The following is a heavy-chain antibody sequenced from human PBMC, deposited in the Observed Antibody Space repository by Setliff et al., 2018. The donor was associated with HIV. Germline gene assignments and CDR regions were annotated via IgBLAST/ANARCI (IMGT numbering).Heavy chain of an antibody. V-gene: IGHV4-59*12. Sequence: LSLTCTVSDVSISAYYWSWIRQPPGKGLEWIGDIFYTGSTNYNPSLKSRVTISIDTSKNQFSLKLSSVTAADTAVYYCASARFLEWLSSYYFDYWGQGTLVTVSS. J-gene: IGHJ4*02. CDR2: IFYTGST. D-gene: IGHD3-3*01. CDR3: ASARFLEWLSSYYFDY. CDR1: DVSISAYY.